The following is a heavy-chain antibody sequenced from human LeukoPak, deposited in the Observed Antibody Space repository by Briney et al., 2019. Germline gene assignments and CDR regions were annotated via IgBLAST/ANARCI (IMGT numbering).Heavy chain of an antibody. CDR1: GFTFSSYW. D-gene: IGHD6-6*01. V-gene: IGHV3-74*01. CDR3: ARVGSSGFAPSYFDY. J-gene: IGHJ4*02. CDR2: INSDGSST. Sequence: GGPLRLSCAASGFTFSSYWMHWVRQAPGKGLVWVSRINSDGSSTSYADSVKGRFTTSRDNAKNTLYLQMNSLRAEDTAVYYCARVGSSGFAPSYFDYWGQGTLVTVSS.